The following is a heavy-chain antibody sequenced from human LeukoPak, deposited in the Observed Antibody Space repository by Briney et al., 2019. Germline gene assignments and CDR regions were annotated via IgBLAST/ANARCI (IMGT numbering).Heavy chain of an antibody. J-gene: IGHJ4*02. CDR1: GFTVSSNY. V-gene: IGHV3-66*01. Sequence: GGSLRLSCAASGFTVSSNYMSWVRQAPGKGLEWVSVIYSGGSTYYADSVKGRFTISRDNSKNTLYLQMNSLRAEDTAVYYCASTEPMGIFGELSHGFDYWGQGTLVTVSS. CDR3: ASTEPMGIFGELSHGFDY. D-gene: IGHD3-10*01. CDR2: IYSGGST.